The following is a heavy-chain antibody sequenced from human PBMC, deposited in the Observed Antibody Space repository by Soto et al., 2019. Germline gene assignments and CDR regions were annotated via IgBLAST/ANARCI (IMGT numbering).Heavy chain of an antibody. CDR2: IWYDGSNK. V-gene: IGHV3-33*01. CDR1: GFTFSSYG. D-gene: IGHD6-13*01. CDR3: ARDHGIAAAGKTGTTYNFDY. Sequence: GGSLRLSCAASGFTFSSYGMHWVRQAPGKGLEWVAVIWYDGSNKYYADSVKGRFTISRDNSKNTLYLQMNSLRAEDTAVYYCARDHGIAAAGKTGTTYNFDYWGQGTLVTVSS. J-gene: IGHJ4*02.